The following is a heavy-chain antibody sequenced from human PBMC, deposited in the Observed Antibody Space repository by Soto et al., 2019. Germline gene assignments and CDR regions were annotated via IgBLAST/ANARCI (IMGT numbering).Heavy chain of an antibody. CDR2: IYYSGST. CDR1: GGSISSGGYY. Sequence: SETLSLTCTVSGGSISSGGYYWSWIRQHPGKGLEWIGYIYYSGSTYYNPSLKSRVTISVDTSKNQFSLKLSSVTAADTAVYYCARDQKLEYFQHWGQGTLVTVSS. CDR3: ARDQKLEYFQH. J-gene: IGHJ1*01. V-gene: IGHV4-31*03.